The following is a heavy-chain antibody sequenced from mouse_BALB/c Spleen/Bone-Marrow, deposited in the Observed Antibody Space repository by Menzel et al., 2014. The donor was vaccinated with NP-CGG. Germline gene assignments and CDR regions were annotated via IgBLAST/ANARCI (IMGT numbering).Heavy chain of an antibody. CDR1: GYTFTSYW. CDR3: TLQLGLSWFAY. D-gene: IGHD3-1*01. CDR2: IYPGNSDT. Sequence: EVQLQQSGTVLARPGASVKMSCKASGYTFTSYWTHWVKQRPGQGLEWIGAIYPGNSDTSYNQKFKGKAKLTAVTSTSTAYMELSSLTNEDSAVYYCTLQLGLSWFAYWGQGTLVTVSA. V-gene: IGHV1-5*01. J-gene: IGHJ3*01.